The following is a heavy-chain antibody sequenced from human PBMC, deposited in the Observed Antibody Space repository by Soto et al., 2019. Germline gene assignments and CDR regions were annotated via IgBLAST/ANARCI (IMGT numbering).Heavy chain of an antibody. V-gene: IGHV4-4*02. Sequence: QVQLQESGPGLVKPSGTLSLTCAVSSGSITSSNWWSWVRQPPGKGLEWIGEIYHSGSTNYNPSLKSRVTISVDKFKNQFSLKLSSVTAADTDVYYCASKLGYCSSTSCYEAENWGQGTLVTVSS. CDR2: IYHSGST. CDR3: ASKLGYCSSTSCYEAEN. D-gene: IGHD2-2*01. CDR1: SGSITSSNW. J-gene: IGHJ4*02.